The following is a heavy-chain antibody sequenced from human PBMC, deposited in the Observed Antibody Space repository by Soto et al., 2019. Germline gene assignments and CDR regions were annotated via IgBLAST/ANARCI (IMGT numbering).Heavy chain of an antibody. J-gene: IGHJ4*02. D-gene: IGHD6-19*01. CDR3: ARDPRRIRVASSGWYFDY. CDR1: GYTFTSYG. CDR2: ISAYNGNT. V-gene: IGHV1-18*01. Sequence: RASVKVSCKASGYTFTSYGISWVRQAPGQGLEWMGWISAYNGNTNYAQKLQGRVTMTTDTSTSTAYMELRSLRSDDTAVYYCARDPRRIRVASSGWYFDYWGQGTLVTVSS.